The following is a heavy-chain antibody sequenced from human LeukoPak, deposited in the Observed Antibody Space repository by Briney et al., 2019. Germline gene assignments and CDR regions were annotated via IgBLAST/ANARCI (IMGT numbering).Heavy chain of an antibody. J-gene: IGHJ4*02. D-gene: IGHD2-2*01. CDR3: ARFSSACSTASCYLTY. Sequence: SETLSLSCTVSGDSLRGYYWSWIRQPPGKGLELIWHIYYTGTTYYNHSLNSRVTISLDTCRNQFSLYVTSVTAADTAVYYCARFSSACSTASCYLTYWGQGTLVTVSS. CDR1: GDSLRGYY. CDR2: IYYTGTT. V-gene: IGHV4-59*01.